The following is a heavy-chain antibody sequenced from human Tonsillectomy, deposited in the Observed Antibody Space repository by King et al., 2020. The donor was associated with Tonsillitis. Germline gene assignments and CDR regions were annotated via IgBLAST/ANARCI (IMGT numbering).Heavy chain of an antibody. D-gene: IGHD3-22*01. CDR1: GGSISSSSYY. J-gene: IGHJ4*02. Sequence: QLQESGPGLVKPSETLSLTCTVSGGSISSSSYYWGWIRQPPGKGLEWIGSIYYSGSTYYNPSLKSRVTMSVDTSNNQFSLKLSSVTAADTVVYYCARGSRLGIYYFDYWGQGTLVTVSS. V-gene: IGHV4-39*01. CDR2: IYYSGST. CDR3: ARGSRLGIYYFDY.